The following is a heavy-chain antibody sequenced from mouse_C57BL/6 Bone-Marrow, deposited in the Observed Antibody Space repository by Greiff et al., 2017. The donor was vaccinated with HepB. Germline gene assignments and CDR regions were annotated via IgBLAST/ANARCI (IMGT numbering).Heavy chain of an antibody. Sequence: DVKLVESGGGLVQPGGSLSLSCAASGFTFTDYYMSWVRQPPGKALEWLGFIRNKANGYTTEYSASVKGRFTISRDNSQSILYLQMNALRAEDSATYYCASSGLAWFAYWGQGTLVTVSA. CDR1: GFTFTDYY. CDR3: ASSGLAWFAY. D-gene: IGHD3-2*02. CDR2: IRNKANGYTT. V-gene: IGHV7-3*01. J-gene: IGHJ3*01.